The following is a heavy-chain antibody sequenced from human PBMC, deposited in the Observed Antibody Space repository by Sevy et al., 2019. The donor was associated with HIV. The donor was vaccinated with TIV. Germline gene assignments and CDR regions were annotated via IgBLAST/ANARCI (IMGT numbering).Heavy chain of an antibody. Sequence: GGSLRLSWAVSGLNFNIYPMNWVRQAPGKGLEWVAVVSFDSSFKSYADSVKGRFTISRDNSKNTLFLQMDNLRHEDTAFYYCATGRLGATFGYWGQGSLVTVSS. D-gene: IGHD1-26*01. CDR3: ATGRLGATFGY. CDR1: GLNFNIYP. V-gene: IGHV3-30*04. CDR2: VSFDSSFK. J-gene: IGHJ4*02.